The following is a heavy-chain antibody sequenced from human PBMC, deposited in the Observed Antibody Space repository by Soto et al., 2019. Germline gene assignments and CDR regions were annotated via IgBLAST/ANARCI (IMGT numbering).Heavy chain of an antibody. D-gene: IGHD3-9*01. J-gene: IGHJ6*02. CDR2: IYYSVST. CDR1: GGSISSYY. CDR3: ARDSSFDRERDYYYYYGMDV. V-gene: IGHV4-59*01. Sequence: PSETLSLTCTVSGGSISSYYWSWIRQPPGKGLDLIGYIYYSVSTNYNPSLKSRVTISVDTSKNQFSLKLSSVTAADTAVYYCARDSSFDRERDYYYYYGMDVWGQGTTVTVSS.